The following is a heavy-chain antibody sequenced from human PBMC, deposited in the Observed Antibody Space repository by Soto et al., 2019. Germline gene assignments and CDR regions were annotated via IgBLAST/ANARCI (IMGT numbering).Heavy chain of an antibody. CDR2: IHYSGSI. CDR1: GGSISTDHYH. J-gene: IGHJ6*02. CDR3: AREDDGGDRDYYGLDV. Sequence: QLQLQKSGPGLVRPSQTLSLTCTVSGGSISTDHYHWTWIRQAPGKGLEWIGYIHYSGSIQFNPSLQSRVSMSVDTSKNLFSLRLSSVTAADTAVYFCAREDDGGDRDYYGLDVWGQGTTVTVSS. V-gene: IGHV4-30-4*01. D-gene: IGHD2-21*02.